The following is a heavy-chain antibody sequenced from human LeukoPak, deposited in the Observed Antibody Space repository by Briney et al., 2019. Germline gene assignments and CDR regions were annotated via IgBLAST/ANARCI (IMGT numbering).Heavy chain of an antibody. CDR3: AKDRRVDYDFWGRGFDY. Sequence: GGSLRLSCAASRFTFSSYGMHWIRQAPGKGLEWVAVISYDGSNKYYADSVKGRFTISRDNSKNTLYLQMNSLRAEDTAVYYCAKDRRVDYDFWGRGFDYWGQGTLVTVSS. J-gene: IGHJ4*02. CDR2: ISYDGSNK. CDR1: RFTFSSYG. V-gene: IGHV3-30*18. D-gene: IGHD3-3*01.